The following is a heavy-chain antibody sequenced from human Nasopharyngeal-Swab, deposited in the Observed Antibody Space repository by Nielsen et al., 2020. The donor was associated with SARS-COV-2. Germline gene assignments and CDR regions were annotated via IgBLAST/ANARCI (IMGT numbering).Heavy chain of an antibody. J-gene: IGHJ4*02. Sequence: GESLKISCTASGFTFSTYAMYWVRQAPGKGLEWVAVISSDGINKDYADSVKGRLNVSRDNSKNTLFLQMSSLRAEDTAVYYCARGDCSRVSCYRFEYWGQGTLLTVSS. CDR3: ARGDCSRVSCYRFEY. V-gene: IGHV3-30-3*01. D-gene: IGHD2-2*02. CDR2: ISSDGINK. CDR1: GFTFSTYA.